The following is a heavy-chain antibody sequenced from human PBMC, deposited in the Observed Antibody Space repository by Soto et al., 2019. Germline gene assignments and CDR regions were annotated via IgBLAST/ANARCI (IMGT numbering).Heavy chain of an antibody. Sequence: GGSLRLSCAASGFIFSNAWINWVRQAPGKGLEWVGRIKSKADGGTTDFAAPVKGRFAISRDDSKNMMYMEMSSLRTEDTAVYYCTTDSYINMPIVRFEYWGHGTLVTVS. CDR1: GFIFSNAW. CDR2: IKSKADGGTT. CDR3: TTDSYINMPIVRFEY. J-gene: IGHJ4*01. D-gene: IGHD2-2*01. V-gene: IGHV3-15*07.